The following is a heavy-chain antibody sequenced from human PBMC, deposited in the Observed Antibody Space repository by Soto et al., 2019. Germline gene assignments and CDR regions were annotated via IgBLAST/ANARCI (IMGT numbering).Heavy chain of an antibody. Sequence: GGSLRLSCAASGFTFSSYWMSWVRQAPGKGLEWVANIKQDGNEKYYVDSVKGRFTISRDNAKKSLFLQMSSLRAEDTAVYYCSRDGTLTPMDYWGQGTLVTVSS. V-gene: IGHV3-7*01. CDR2: IKQDGNEK. J-gene: IGHJ4*02. CDR1: GFTFSSYW. D-gene: IGHD3-16*01. CDR3: SRDGTLTPMDY.